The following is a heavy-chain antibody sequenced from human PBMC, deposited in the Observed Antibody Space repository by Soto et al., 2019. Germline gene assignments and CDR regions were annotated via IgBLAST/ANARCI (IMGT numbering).Heavy chain of an antibody. CDR3: ARRFPFGYGREV. Sequence: EVQLVESGGGLVQPGGSLRLSCAASGFTFSSYAMHWVRQAPGKGPEYVSAITSNGGNTDYASSVKGRFTISRDNSKNWLYLKMGSWRGGELGVYYWARRFPFGYGREVGGQGPTFPVPS. V-gene: IGHV3-64*01. D-gene: IGHD3-3*01. CDR2: ITSNGGNT. CDR1: GFTFSSYA. J-gene: IGHJ6*02.